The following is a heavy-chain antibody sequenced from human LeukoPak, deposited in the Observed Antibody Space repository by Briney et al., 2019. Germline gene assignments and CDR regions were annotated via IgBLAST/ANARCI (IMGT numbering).Heavy chain of an antibody. J-gene: IGHJ4*02. V-gene: IGHV1-18*01. CDR2: ISGYNDNT. Sequence: GASVKVSCKASGGTFSSYAISWVRQAPGQGLEWMGWISGYNDNTNYAQKLQGRVTMTTDTSTSTAYMELRSLRSNDTAVYYCARDLSIVAEPDYWGQGTLVTVSS. D-gene: IGHD3-22*01. CDR3: ARDLSIVAEPDY. CDR1: GGTFSSYA.